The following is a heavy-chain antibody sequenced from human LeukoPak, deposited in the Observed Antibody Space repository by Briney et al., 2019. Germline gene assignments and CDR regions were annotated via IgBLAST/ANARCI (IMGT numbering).Heavy chain of an antibody. CDR1: GGSFSGYY. V-gene: IGHV4-34*01. CDR2: INHSGST. J-gene: IGHJ3*02. Sequence: PSETLSLTCAVYGGSFSGYYWSWIRQPPGKGLEWIGEINHSGSTNYNPSLKSRVTISVDTSKNQFSLKLSSVTAADTAVYYCARAAPYYGDDAWDIWGQGTMVTVSS. CDR3: ARAAPYYGDDAWDI. D-gene: IGHD4-17*01.